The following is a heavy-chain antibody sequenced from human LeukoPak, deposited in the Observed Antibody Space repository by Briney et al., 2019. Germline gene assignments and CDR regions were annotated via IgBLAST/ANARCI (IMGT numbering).Heavy chain of an antibody. D-gene: IGHD1-14*01. CDR2: ISDSGASI. J-gene: IGHJ5*02. V-gene: IGHV3-11*01. CDR1: GFTFSDYY. CDR3: ARGISTTLSLHP. Sequence: TGGSLRLSCATSGFTFSDYYMAWIRQAPGKGLEWASFISDSGASIYYADSTQGRFTISRDSTNNSVYLQMNSLRAEDTAIYYCARGISTTLSLHPWGQGTLVAVSS.